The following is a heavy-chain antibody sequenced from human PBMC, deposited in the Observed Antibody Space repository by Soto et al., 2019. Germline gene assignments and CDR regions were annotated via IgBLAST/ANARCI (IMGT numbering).Heavy chain of an antibody. CDR1: GYTFTGYY. Sequence: ASVKVSCKASGYTFTGYYMHWVRQAPGQGLEWMGWINPNSGGTNYAQKFQGWVTMTRETSISTAYMELSRLRSDDTAVYYCARVILTNNWNYVEDGMDVWGQGTTVTVSS. CDR2: INPNSGGT. V-gene: IGHV1-2*04. J-gene: IGHJ6*02. CDR3: ARVILTNNWNYVEDGMDV. D-gene: IGHD1-7*01.